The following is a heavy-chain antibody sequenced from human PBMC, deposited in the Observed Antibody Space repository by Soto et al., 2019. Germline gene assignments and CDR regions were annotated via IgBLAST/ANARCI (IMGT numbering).Heavy chain of an antibody. CDR2: ISAFNGHT. J-gene: IGHJ4*02. CDR3: ARGKGYGYDH. CDR1: GYTFRDYG. D-gene: IGHD5-12*01. Sequence: QVQLVQSGPEVRKPGASVKVSCKASGYTFRDYGIAWVRQAPGQGLEWMGWISAFNGHTNYAQKFQGRVTVTADASTATAYEELRSLRPDDTAMYFCARGKGYGYDHWGQGTLVTLS. V-gene: IGHV1-18*01.